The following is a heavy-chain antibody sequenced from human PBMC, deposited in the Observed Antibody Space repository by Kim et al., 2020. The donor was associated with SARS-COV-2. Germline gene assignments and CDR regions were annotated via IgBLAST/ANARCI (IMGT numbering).Heavy chain of an antibody. V-gene: IGHV4-59*08. D-gene: IGHD2-15*01. J-gene: IGHJ3*02. CDR2: IYYSGST. CDR3: ARRACLGYCSGGSYLDAFDI. CDR1: GGSISSYY. Sequence: SETLSLTCTVSGGSISSYYWSWIRQPPGKGLEWIGYIYYSGSTNYNPSLKSRVTISVDTSQNKFSLKLSSVTAADTAVYYCARRACLGYCSGGSYLDAFDIWGQGTMVSVSS.